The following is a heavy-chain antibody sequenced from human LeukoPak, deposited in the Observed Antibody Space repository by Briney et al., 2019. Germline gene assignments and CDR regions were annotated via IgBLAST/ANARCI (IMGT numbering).Heavy chain of an antibody. D-gene: IGHD7-27*01. CDR1: EFTFSSYT. CDR2: ISYDGRTT. V-gene: IGHV3-30*04. Sequence: GRSLRLSCVPSEFTFSSYTIHWVRQAPGKGLEWVSVISYDGRTTYLSDSVKGRFSTSRDNSKNTVNLQMNSLRDEDTAVYYCARDPSRLLNGGRLDFWGQGTLVTVSS. J-gene: IGHJ4*02. CDR3: ARDPSRLLNGGRLDF.